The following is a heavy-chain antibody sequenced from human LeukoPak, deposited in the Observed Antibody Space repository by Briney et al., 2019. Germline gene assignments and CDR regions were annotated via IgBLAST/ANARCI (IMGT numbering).Heavy chain of an antibody. Sequence: SVKVSCQASGGTFSSYAISWVRQAPGQGLEWMGGIIPIFGTANYAQKFQGRVTITADESTSTAYMELSSLRSEDTAVYYCARHSAYCGGDCSSGSGNFDYWGQGTLVTVSS. V-gene: IGHV1-69*13. J-gene: IGHJ4*02. CDR3: ARHSAYCGGDCSSGSGNFDY. CDR1: GGTFSSYA. D-gene: IGHD2-21*02. CDR2: IIPIFGTA.